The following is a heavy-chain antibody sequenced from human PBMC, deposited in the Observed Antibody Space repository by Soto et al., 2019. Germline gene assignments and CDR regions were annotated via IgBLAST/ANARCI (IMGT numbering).Heavy chain of an antibody. Sequence: ASVKVSCKVSGYTLTELSMHWVRQAPGKGLEWMGGFDPEDGETIYAQKFQGRVTMTEDTSTDTAYMELSRLRSDDTAVYYCARGVGGYGDPDDYFDYWGQGTLVTVSS. CDR2: FDPEDGET. CDR1: GYTLTELS. V-gene: IGHV1-24*01. D-gene: IGHD4-17*01. J-gene: IGHJ4*02. CDR3: ARGVGGYGDPDDYFDY.